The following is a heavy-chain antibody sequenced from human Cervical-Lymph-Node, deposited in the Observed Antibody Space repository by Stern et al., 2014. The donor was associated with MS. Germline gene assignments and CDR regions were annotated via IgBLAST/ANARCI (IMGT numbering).Heavy chain of an antibody. CDR2: ISYDGSDK. D-gene: IGHD3-3*01. CDR1: GFSFSRHG. CDR3: AKGYDLWSLTYGVDV. J-gene: IGHJ6*02. Sequence: VQLVESGGGVVQPGRSLRLSCAASGFSFSRHGMHWVRQAPGKGLEWVAFISYDGSDKYYVDSMKGRFTISRDNSKNTLFLQMNRLRAEDTAIYYGAKGYDLWSLTYGVDVWGQGTTVTVSS. V-gene: IGHV3-30*18.